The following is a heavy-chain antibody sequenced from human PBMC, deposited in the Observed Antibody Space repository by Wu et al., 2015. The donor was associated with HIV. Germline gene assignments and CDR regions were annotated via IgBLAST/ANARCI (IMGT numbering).Heavy chain of an antibody. CDR3: ARVLARADYGSGRDYFDY. CDR2: INPNSGGT. Sequence: QVQLVQSGAEVKKPGASVKVSCKASGYTFTGYYMHWVRQAPGQGLEWMGWINPNSGGTNYAQKFQGRVTMTRDTSISTAYMELSRLRSDDTAVYYCARVLARADYGSGRDYFDYWGQGTLVTVSS. CDR1: GYTFTGYY. J-gene: IGHJ4*02. V-gene: IGHV1-2*02. D-gene: IGHD3-10*01.